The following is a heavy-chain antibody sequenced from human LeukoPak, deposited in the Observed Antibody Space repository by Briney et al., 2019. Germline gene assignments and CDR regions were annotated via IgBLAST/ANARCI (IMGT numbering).Heavy chain of an antibody. CDR3: ARERLRYYFDY. D-gene: IGHD3-3*01. J-gene: IGHJ4*02. V-gene: IGHV4-34*01. CDR1: GGSFSGYY. CDR2: INHSGST. Sequence: PSETLSLTCAVYGGSFSGYYWSWIRQPPGKGLEWIGEINHSGSTNYNPSLKSRVTISVDTSKNQFSLKLSSVTAADTAVYYCARERLRYYFDYWGQGTLVTVSS.